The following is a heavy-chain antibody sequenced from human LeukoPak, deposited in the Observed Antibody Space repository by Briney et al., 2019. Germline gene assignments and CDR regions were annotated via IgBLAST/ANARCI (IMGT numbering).Heavy chain of an antibody. D-gene: IGHD3-22*01. CDR3: ARENDSGYSLNY. CDR1: GVSISSGNW. V-gene: IGHV4-4*02. J-gene: IGHJ4*02. CDR2: IYHSGST. Sequence: PLGTLSLTCEVSGVSISSGNWWSWVRQPPGKGLEWIGQIYHSGSTNYNPPLKSRVTISVDKSKNHFSLRLSSVTAADTAVYYCARENDSGYSLNYWGQGTLVTVSS.